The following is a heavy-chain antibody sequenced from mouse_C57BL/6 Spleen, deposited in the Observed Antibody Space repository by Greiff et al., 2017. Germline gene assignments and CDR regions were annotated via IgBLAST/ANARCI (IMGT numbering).Heavy chain of an antibody. J-gene: IGHJ2*01. CDR3: ARDYEGNFDY. CDR1: GFTFSDYY. D-gene: IGHD1-1*01. CDR2: ISNGGGST. Sequence: EVQGVESGGGLVQPGGSLKLSCAASGFTFSDYYMYWVRQTPEKRLEWVAYISNGGGSTYYPDTVKGRFTISRDNAKNTLYLQMSRLKSEDTAMYYCARDYEGNFDYWGQGTTLTVSS. V-gene: IGHV5-12*01.